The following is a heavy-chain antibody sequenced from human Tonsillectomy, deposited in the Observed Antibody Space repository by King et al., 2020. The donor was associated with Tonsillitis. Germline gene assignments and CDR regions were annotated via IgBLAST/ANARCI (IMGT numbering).Heavy chain of an antibody. V-gene: IGHV3-21*01. CDR2: IISRSSYI. Sequence: QLVQSGGGLVKPGGSLRLSWEASGFTFSSYSMNWVRQAPGKGLEGGSSIISRSSYIYSADSVKARFTIARENAKNSLYLQMNSLRAEDTAVYYCARGGIVVVTALDYFDYWGQGTLVTVSS. CDR3: ARGGIVVVTALDYFDY. J-gene: IGHJ4*02. CDR1: GFTFSSYS. D-gene: IGHD2-21*02.